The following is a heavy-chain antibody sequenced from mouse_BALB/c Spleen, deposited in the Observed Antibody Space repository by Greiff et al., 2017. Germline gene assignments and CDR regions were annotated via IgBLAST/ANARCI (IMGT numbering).Heavy chain of an antibody. CDR1: GYSFTSYW. J-gene: IGHJ4*01. Sequence: EVQLVESGTVLARPGASVKMSCKASGYSFTSYWMHWVKQRPGQGLEWIGAIYPGNSDTSYNQKFKGKAKLTAVTSASTAYMELSSLTNEDSAVYYCTRYGYDVDYYAMDYWGQGTSVTVSS. CDR2: IYPGNSDT. V-gene: IGHV1-5*01. CDR3: TRYGYDVDYYAMDY. D-gene: IGHD2-2*01.